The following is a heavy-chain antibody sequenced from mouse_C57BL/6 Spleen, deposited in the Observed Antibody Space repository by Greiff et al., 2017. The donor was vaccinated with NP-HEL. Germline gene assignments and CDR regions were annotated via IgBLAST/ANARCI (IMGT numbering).Heavy chain of an antibody. CDR3: TRRGLGQRYYFDY. CDR2: IDPETGGT. Sequence: VKLMESGAELVRPGASVTLSCKASGYTFTDYEMHWVKQTPVHGLEWIGAIDPETGGTAYNQKFKGKAILTADKSSSTAYMELRSLTSEDSAVYYCTRRGLGQRYYFDYWGQGTTLTVSS. V-gene: IGHV1-15*01. CDR1: GYTFTDYE. D-gene: IGHD4-1*01. J-gene: IGHJ2*01.